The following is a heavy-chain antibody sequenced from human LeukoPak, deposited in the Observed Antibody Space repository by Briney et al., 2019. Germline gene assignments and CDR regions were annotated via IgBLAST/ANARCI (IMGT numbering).Heavy chain of an antibody. CDR2: IGHSSTYI. Sequence: GGSLRLSCAASGFTFSTYNMNWVRQAPGKGLEWVSSIGHSSTYIYYAASVKGRFTISRDNAKNSLYLQMNSLRAEDTAVYYCATDPGLPRLKYYFDYWGQGALVTVSS. V-gene: IGHV3-21*01. CDR1: GFTFSTYN. D-gene: IGHD3/OR15-3a*01. CDR3: ATDPGLPRLKYYFDY. J-gene: IGHJ4*02.